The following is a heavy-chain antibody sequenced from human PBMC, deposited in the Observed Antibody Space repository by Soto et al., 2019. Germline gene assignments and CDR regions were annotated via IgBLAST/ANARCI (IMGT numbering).Heavy chain of an antibody. D-gene: IGHD6-13*01. CDR1: GGSFSGYY. V-gene: IGHV4-34*01. Sequence: SETLSLTCAVYGGSFSGYYWSWIRQPPGKGLEWIGEINHSGSTNYNPSLKSRVTISVDTSKNQFSLKLSSVTAADTAVYYCAILPFPSSSPRMVDYWGQGTLVTVSS. J-gene: IGHJ4*02. CDR3: AILPFPSSSPRMVDY. CDR2: INHSGST.